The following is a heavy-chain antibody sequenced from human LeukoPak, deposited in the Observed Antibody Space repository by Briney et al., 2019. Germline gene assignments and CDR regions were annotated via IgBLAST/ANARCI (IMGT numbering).Heavy chain of an antibody. D-gene: IGHD4-23*01. CDR3: AKDQEEWVVTYYFDY. CDR2: ISYDGSNK. CDR1: GFTFSSYG. Sequence: GRSLRLSCAASGFTFSSYGMHWVRQAPGKGLEWVAVISYDGSNKYYADSVKGRLTISRDNSKNTLYLQMNSLRAEDTAVYYCAKDQEEWVVTYYFDYWGQGTLVTVSS. V-gene: IGHV3-30*18. J-gene: IGHJ4*02.